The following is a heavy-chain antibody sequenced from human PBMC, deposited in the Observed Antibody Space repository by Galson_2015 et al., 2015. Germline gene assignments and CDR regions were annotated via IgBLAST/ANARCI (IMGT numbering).Heavy chain of an antibody. CDR3: ARLRWADAFDI. D-gene: IGHD1-26*01. J-gene: IGHJ3*02. V-gene: IGHV3-7*01. CDR2: IKQDGSEK. CDR1: GFTFSDYY. Sequence: SLRLSCAASGFTFSDYYMSWIRQAPGKGLEWVANIKQDGSEKYYVDSVKGRFTISRDNAKNSLYLQMNSLRAEDTAVYYCARLRWADAFDIWGQGTMVTVSS.